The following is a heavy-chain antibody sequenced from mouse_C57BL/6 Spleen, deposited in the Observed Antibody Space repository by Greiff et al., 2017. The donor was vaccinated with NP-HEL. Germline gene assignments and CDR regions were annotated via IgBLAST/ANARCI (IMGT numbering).Heavy chain of an antibody. V-gene: IGHV1-69*01. CDR1: GYTFTSYW. J-gene: IGHJ4*01. CDR2: IYPSDSDT. Sequence: VQLQQSDAELVKPGASVKISCKASGYTFTSYWMHWVKQRPGQGLEWIGEIYPSDSDTNYNQKFKGKSTVTADKSSSTAYMQLSSLTSEDSAVYDCGRWYYGSSYLMDYWGQGTSVTVSS. CDR3: GRWYYGSSYLMDY. D-gene: IGHD1-1*01.